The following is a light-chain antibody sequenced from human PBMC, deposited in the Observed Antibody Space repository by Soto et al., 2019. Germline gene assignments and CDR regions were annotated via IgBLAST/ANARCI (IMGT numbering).Light chain of an antibody. Sequence: EVVLTQSPGTLSLSPGERATLSCRASQIVTSNYLAWYQQKGGQAPRLLIYGASSRAAGIPDRFSGSGSGTDFPLTISRLEPGDFAVYYCQQYGRSPLTFGGGTKVEIK. CDR3: QQYGRSPLT. CDR2: GAS. V-gene: IGKV3-20*01. CDR1: QIVTSNY. J-gene: IGKJ4*01.